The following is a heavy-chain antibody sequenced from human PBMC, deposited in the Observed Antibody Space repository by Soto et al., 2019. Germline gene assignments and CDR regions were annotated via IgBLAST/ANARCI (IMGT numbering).Heavy chain of an antibody. CDR2: ISSGGTSI. J-gene: IGHJ6*02. V-gene: IGHV3-48*02. Sequence: EVQLVESGGGLVQPGGSLRLSCAASGFSFSNHTMNWVRQAPGKGLEWVSYISSGGTSIYYADSVKGRFTISRDDAKDSLYLQMNSLRDDDTAVYYCARDRNKYSSTWVDYGMDVWGQGTTVIVSS. CDR1: GFSFSNHT. D-gene: IGHD6-13*01. CDR3: ARDRNKYSSTWVDYGMDV.